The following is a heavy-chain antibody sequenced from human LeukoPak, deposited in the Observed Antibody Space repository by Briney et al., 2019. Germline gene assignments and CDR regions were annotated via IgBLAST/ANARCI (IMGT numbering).Heavy chain of an antibody. J-gene: IGHJ4*02. CDR1: GYTFTSYG. Sequence: ASVKVSCKASGYTFTSYGISWVRQAPGQGLEWMGWISAYNGNTNYAQKLQGRVTMTTDTSTSTAYMELRSLRSDDTAVYYCAREGTTYCSGGSWYSRWAPDYWGQGTLVTVSS. D-gene: IGHD2-15*01. V-gene: IGHV1-18*01. CDR3: AREGTTYCSGGSWYSRWAPDY. CDR2: ISAYNGNT.